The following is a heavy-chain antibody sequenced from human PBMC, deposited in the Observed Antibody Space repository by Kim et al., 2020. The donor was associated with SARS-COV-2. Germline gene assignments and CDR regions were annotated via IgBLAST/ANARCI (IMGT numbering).Heavy chain of an antibody. V-gene: IGHV4-59*01. CDR1: GGSISSYY. J-gene: IGHJ3*02. CDR2: IYYSGST. CDR3: ARVQGSGINHDAAFDI. D-gene: IGHD3-10*01. Sequence: SETLSLTCTVSGGSISSYYWSWIRQPPGKGLEWIGYIYYSGSTNYNPSLKSRVTISVDTSKNQFSLKLSSVTAADTAVYYCARVQGSGINHDAAFDIWGQGTMVTVSS.